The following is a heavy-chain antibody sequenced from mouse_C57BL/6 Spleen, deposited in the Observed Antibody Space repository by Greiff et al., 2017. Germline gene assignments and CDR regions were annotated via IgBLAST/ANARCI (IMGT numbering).Heavy chain of an antibody. CDR1: GFTFSDYG. Sequence: EVQLVESGGGLVKPGGSLKLSCAASGFTFSDYGMHWVRQAPEKGLEWVAYISSGSSTIYYADTVKGRFTISRDNAKNTLFLQMTSLRSEDTAMYYCASNWPYYYAMDYWGQGTSVTVSS. J-gene: IGHJ4*01. CDR2: ISSGSSTI. D-gene: IGHD4-1*01. V-gene: IGHV5-17*01. CDR3: ASNWPYYYAMDY.